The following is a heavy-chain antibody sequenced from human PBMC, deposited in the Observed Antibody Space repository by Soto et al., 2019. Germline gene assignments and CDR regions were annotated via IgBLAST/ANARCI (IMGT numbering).Heavy chain of an antibody. CDR3: ARDCGSGGDCYSHNWYFDL. J-gene: IGHJ2*01. CDR2: ISSSSSYI. D-gene: IGHD2-21*02. CDR1: GFTFSSYS. V-gene: IGHV3-21*01. Sequence: LRLSCAACGFTFSSYSINWVRQAPGKGLEWVSSISSSSSYIYYADSVKGRFTISRDNAKNSLYLQMNSLRAEDTAVYYCARDCGSGGDCYSHNWYFDLWGRGTLVTVSS.